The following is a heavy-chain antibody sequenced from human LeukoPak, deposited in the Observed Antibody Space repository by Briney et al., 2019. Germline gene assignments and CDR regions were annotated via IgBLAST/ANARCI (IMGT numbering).Heavy chain of an antibody. J-gene: IGHJ4*02. CDR1: GFTFSSYG. Sequence: QPGRSLRLSCAASGFTFSSYGMHWVRQAPGKGLEWVAFIRYDGSNKYYADSVKGRFTISRDNSKNTLYLQMNSLRAEDTAVYYCAKELPRAATGRSATPLGYWGQGTLVTVSS. CDR3: AKELPRAATGRSATPLGY. V-gene: IGHV3-30*02. CDR2: IRYDGSNK. D-gene: IGHD1-26*01.